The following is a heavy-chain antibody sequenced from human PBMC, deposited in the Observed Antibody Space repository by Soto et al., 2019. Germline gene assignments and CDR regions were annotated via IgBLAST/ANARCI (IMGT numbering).Heavy chain of an antibody. Sequence: QVQLQQWGAGLLKPSETLSLTCAVYGGSFSGYYWSWIRQPPGKGLEWIGEINHSGSTNYNPSLKSRVTKSVDTSKNQYPLKLSSVTAADTAVYYCARGRRYSNWFDPWGQGTLGTVSS. V-gene: IGHV4-34*01. CDR1: GGSFSGYY. J-gene: IGHJ5*02. CDR2: INHSGST. D-gene: IGHD3-9*01. CDR3: ARGRRYSNWFDP.